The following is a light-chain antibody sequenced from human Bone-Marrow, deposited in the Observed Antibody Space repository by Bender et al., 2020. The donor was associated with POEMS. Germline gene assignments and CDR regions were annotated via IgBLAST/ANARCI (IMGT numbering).Light chain of an antibody. CDR1: SSNTGSGYD. CDR2: GYN. Sequence: QSVLTQPPSVSGAPGQRVTISCTGSSSNTGSGYDINWYQHLPGTAPKLLIYGYNNRPSGVPDRFSGSKSGTSASLALTGRQADDEGDYYCQSYDNSLGGWVFGGGTKLTVL. V-gene: IGLV1-40*01. J-gene: IGLJ3*02. CDR3: QSYDNSLGGWV.